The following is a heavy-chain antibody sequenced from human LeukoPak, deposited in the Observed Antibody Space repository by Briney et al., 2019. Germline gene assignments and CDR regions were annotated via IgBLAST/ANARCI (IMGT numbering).Heavy chain of an antibody. V-gene: IGHV3-21*05. D-gene: IGHD4-17*01. CDR3: ARATWGDYSNYFDY. CDR1: GFTFSSYS. Sequence: GGSLRLSCAASGFTFSSYSMNWARQAPGKGLEWVSYISSSSSYTNYADSVKGRFTISRDNAKNSLYLQMNSLRAEDTAVYYCARATWGDYSNYFDYWGQGTLVTVSS. CDR2: ISSSSSYT. J-gene: IGHJ4*02.